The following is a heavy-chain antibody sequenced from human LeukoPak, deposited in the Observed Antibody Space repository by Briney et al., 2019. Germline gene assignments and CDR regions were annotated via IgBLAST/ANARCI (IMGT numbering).Heavy chain of an antibody. CDR1: GFTVSSNY. Sequence: GGSLRLSCAASGFTVSSNYMSWVRQAPGKGLEWVSVIYSGGSTYYAGSVTGRFTISRDNSKNTLYLQMNSLRAEDTAVYYCARDDTEYYDFWSGNYYYYGMDVWGQGTTVTVSS. V-gene: IGHV3-66*01. J-gene: IGHJ6*02. CDR2: IYSGGST. D-gene: IGHD3-3*01. CDR3: ARDDTEYYDFWSGNYYYYGMDV.